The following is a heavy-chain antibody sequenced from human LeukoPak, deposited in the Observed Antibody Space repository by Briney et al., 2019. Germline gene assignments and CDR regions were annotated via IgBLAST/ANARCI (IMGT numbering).Heavy chain of an antibody. D-gene: IGHD5-12*01. CDR2: IYPGDSDT. V-gene: IGHV5-51*01. Sequence: GESLKISCKASGYSFTSYWIGWVRQMPGKGLEWMGIIYPGDSDTTYSPSFQGQVTISADKSISTAYLQWSSLKASDTAMYYCARTVATEPAPFDYWGQGTLVTVSS. CDR3: ARTVATEPAPFDY. CDR1: GYSFTSYW. J-gene: IGHJ4*02.